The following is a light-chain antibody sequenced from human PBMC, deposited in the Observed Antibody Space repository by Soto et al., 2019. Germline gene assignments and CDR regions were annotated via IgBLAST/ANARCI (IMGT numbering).Light chain of an antibody. V-gene: IGLV2-23*03. CDR2: EGS. J-gene: IGLJ1*01. CDR1: SSDVGSYNL. Sequence: QSVLTQPASVSGSPGQSITISCTGTSSDVGSYNLVSWYQQHPGKAPKLMIYEGSKRPSGVSNRFSGSKSGNTASLTISGLQAEDEAGYYCCSYAGRSTFDVFGTGTKVNVL. CDR3: CSYAGRSTFDV.